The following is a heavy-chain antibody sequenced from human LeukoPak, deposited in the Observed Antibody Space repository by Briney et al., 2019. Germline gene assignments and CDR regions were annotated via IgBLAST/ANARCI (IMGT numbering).Heavy chain of an antibody. J-gene: IGHJ5*02. V-gene: IGHV1-2*02. Sequence: GASVKVSCKASGYTFTGYYMHWVRQAPGHGLEWMGWINPNSGGTNIAQKFQGRVTMTRDGSINTAYMELSRLRSDDTAVYYCARIGRGTYGDEWFDPWGQGTLVTVSS. CDR1: GYTFTGYY. CDR3: ARIGRGTYGDEWFDP. D-gene: IGHD1-26*01. CDR2: INPNSGGT.